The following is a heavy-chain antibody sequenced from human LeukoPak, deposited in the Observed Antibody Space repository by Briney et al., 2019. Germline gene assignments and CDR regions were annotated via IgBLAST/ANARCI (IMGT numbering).Heavy chain of an antibody. V-gene: IGHV4-61*02. CDR3: ASHPSYDFWGAFDI. D-gene: IGHD3-3*01. J-gene: IGHJ3*02. CDR2: IYTSGST. Sequence: PSQTLSLTCTVSGGSISSGSYYWSWIRQPAGKGLEWIRRIYTSGSTNYNPSLKSRVTISVDTSKNQFSLKLSSVTAADTAVYYCASHPSYDFWGAFDIWGQGTMVTVSS. CDR1: GGSISSGSYY.